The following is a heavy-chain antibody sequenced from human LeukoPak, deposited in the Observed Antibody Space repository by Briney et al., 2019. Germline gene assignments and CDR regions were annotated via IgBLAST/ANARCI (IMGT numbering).Heavy chain of an antibody. D-gene: IGHD1-1*01. CDR3: ARDTGATSGNPFDY. V-gene: IGHV3-33*08. CDR2: IWYDGSNK. CDR1: GFTFSSYA. Sequence: GGSLRLSCAASGFTFSSYAMHWVRQAPGKGLEWVAVIWYDGSNKYYADSVKGRFTISRDNSKNTLYLQMNSLRAEDTAVYYCARDTGATSGNPFDYWGQGALVTVSS. J-gene: IGHJ4*02.